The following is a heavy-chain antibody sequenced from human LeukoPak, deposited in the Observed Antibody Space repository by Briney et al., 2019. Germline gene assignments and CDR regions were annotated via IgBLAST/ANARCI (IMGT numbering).Heavy chain of an antibody. J-gene: IGHJ4*02. CDR2: LSGSGYNT. CDR1: GFTFSSHA. CDR3: AKDPYGTRYSDY. V-gene: IGHV3-23*01. D-gene: IGHD2-2*01. Sequence: GGSPRLSCAASGFTFSSHALSWVRQAPGKGLEWVSSLSGSGYNTYYADSVKGRFTISRDNSKNTVYLQMNSLRAEDTAVYYCAKDPYGTRYSDYWGQGTLVTVSS.